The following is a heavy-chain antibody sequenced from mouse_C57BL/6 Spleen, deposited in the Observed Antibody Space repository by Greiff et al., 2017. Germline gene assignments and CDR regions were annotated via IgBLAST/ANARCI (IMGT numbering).Heavy chain of an antibody. CDR3: ARGRLGFDY. CDR1: GYSITSGYY. J-gene: IGHJ2*01. CDR2: ISYDGSN. Sequence: EVQLVESGPGLVKPSQSLSLTCSVTGYSITSGYYWNWIRQFPGNKLEWMGYISYDGSNNYNPSLKNRISITRDTSKNQFFLKLNSVTTEDTATYYCARGRLGFDYWGQGTTLTVSS. V-gene: IGHV3-6*01. D-gene: IGHD3-2*02.